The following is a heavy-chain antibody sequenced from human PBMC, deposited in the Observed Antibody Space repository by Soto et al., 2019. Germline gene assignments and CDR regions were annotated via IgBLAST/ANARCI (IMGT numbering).Heavy chain of an antibody. J-gene: IGHJ3*02. CDR3: ARVGPRAFDI. Sequence: QAQLVQSGAEVRRPGASVKVSCKASGYTFGSHDINWVRQAPGQGLEWMGWMNPNTGNTGYAQNLQGRVTMTRTASISTAYMELSGLKSEDTAVYYCARVGPRAFDIRGQGTMVTVSS. V-gene: IGHV1-8*01. CDR2: MNPNTGNT. CDR1: GYTFGSHD.